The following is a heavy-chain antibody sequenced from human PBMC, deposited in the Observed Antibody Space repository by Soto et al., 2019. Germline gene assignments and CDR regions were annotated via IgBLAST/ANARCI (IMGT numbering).Heavy chain of an antibody. D-gene: IGHD3-3*01. V-gene: IGHV3-74*01. CDR1: GFTFSSYW. Sequence: EMQLVESGGGLVQPGGSLRLSCAASGFTFSSYWMHWVRQAPGKGLVWVSRMNTDGSDTYYADSVKGRFTISRDNARNTVYLQMNSLRVEDTAVYYCAREGMCFSNWFDPRGQGTLVSVSS. J-gene: IGHJ5*02. CDR2: MNTDGSDT. CDR3: AREGMCFSNWFDP.